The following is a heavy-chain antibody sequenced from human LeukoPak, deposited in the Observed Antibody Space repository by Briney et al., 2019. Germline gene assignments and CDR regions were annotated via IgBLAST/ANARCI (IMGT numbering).Heavy chain of an antibody. Sequence: AAVKVSCKASGYIFTGYYIHWVRQAPGQGLEWVGRINPNSGGTNYAQKFQGRVTMTRDTSISTAYMELSNLKSDDTAVYYCARARGSGLDAFDIWGQGTMVTVSS. V-gene: IGHV1-2*06. CDR3: ARARGSGLDAFDI. CDR1: GYIFTGYY. CDR2: INPNSGGT. D-gene: IGHD2-15*01. J-gene: IGHJ3*02.